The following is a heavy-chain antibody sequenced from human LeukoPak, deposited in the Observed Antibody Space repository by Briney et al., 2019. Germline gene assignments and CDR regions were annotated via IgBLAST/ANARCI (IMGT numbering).Heavy chain of an antibody. CDR3: AKQGALRQDYYMDV. CDR2: IIPIFGTP. CDR1: GYTFTSYG. J-gene: IGHJ6*03. Sequence: SVKVSCKASGYTFTSYGINWVRQAPGQGLEWMGRIIPIFGTPNYAQSFQGRVTITADIVSSTAYMEVNNLTSEDTAVYFCAKQGALRQDYYMDVWGNGTTVTVSS. V-gene: IGHV1-69*06.